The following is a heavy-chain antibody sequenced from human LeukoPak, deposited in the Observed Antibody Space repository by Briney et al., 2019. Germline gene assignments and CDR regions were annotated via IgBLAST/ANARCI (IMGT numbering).Heavy chain of an antibody. J-gene: IGHJ4*02. D-gene: IGHD2-8*01. Sequence: GSLRLSCAASGFTFDDYAMSWVRQVPGKGLEWIGEINHSGSTNYNPSLKSRVTISVDTSKNQFSLKLSSVTAADTAVYYCARVVGVRAETFDHWGQGTLVTVSS. CDR2: INHSGST. V-gene: IGHV4-34*01. CDR3: ARVVGVRAETFDH. CDR1: GFTFDDYA.